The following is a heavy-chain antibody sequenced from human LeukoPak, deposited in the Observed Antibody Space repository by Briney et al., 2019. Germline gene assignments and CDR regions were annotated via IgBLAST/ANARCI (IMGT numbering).Heavy chain of an antibody. CDR1: GGSFSGYY. V-gene: IGHV4-34*01. Sequence: SETLSLTCAVYGGSFSGYYWSWIRQPPGKGLEWIGEINHSGSTNYSPSLKSRVTISVDTSKNQFSLKLSSVTAADTAVYYCARVPPGYSSSWDRDYFDYWGQGTLVTVSS. CDR3: ARVPPGYSSSWDRDYFDY. D-gene: IGHD6-13*01. J-gene: IGHJ4*02. CDR2: INHSGST.